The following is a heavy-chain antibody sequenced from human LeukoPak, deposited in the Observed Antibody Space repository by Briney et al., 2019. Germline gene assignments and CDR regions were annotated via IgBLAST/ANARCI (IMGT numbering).Heavy chain of an antibody. CDR1: GGSISSSTW. V-gene: IGHV4-4*02. D-gene: IGHD3-10*01. Sequence: SETLSLTCAVSGGSISSSTWWSWVRQPPGKGLEWFGVIYHIGSTNYNPSLKSRVTISVDTSKNQFSLNLSSVTAADTAVYYCARQSVGFGEFNFDYWGQGTLVTVSS. CDR2: IYHIGST. J-gene: IGHJ4*02. CDR3: ARQSVGFGEFNFDY.